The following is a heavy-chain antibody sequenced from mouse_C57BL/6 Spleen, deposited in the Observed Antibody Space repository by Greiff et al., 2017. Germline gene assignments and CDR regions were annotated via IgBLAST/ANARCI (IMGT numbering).Heavy chain of an antibody. V-gene: IGHV1-64*01. CDR2: IHPNSGST. CDR1: GYTFTSYW. D-gene: IGHD1-1*01. J-gene: IGHJ1*03. Sequence: QVQLQQSGAELVKPGASVKLSCKASGYTFTSYWMHWVKQRPGQGLEWIGMIHPNSGSTNYNEKFKSKATLTVDKSSSTAYMQLSSLTSEDSAVYYCARGYYGSRDWYFDVWGTGTTVTVSS. CDR3: ARGYYGSRDWYFDV.